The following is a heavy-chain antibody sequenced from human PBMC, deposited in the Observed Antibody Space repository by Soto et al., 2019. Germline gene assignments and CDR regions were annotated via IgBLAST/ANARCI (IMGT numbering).Heavy chain of an antibody. CDR3: ARDGIPQYYDFWSGYSGYYGMDV. V-gene: IGHV3-30-3*01. J-gene: IGHJ6*02. CDR1: GFTFSSYA. D-gene: IGHD3-3*01. Sequence: SLRLSCAASGFTFSSYAMHWVRQAPGKGLEWVAVISYGGSNKYYADSVKGRFTISRDNSKNTLYLQVNSLRAEDTAVYYCARDGIPQYYDFWSGYSGYYGMDVWGQGTTVTVSS. CDR2: ISYGGSNK.